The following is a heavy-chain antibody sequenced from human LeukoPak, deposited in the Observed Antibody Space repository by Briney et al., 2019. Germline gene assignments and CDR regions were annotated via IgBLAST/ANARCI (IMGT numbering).Heavy chain of an antibody. Sequence: GGSLRLSCAASGFTFSSYSMNWVRQAPGKGLELVSSISSSSSYIYYADSVKGRFTISRDNAKNSLYLQMNSLRAEDTAVYYCARDGYSSGWPLFDYWGQGTLVTVSS. CDR1: GFTFSSYS. CDR2: ISSSSSYI. D-gene: IGHD6-19*01. V-gene: IGHV3-21*01. CDR3: ARDGYSSGWPLFDY. J-gene: IGHJ4*02.